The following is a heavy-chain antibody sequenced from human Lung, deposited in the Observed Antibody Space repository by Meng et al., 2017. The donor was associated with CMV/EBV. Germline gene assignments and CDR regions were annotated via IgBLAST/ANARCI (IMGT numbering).Heavy chain of an antibody. V-gene: IGHV3-7*01. J-gene: IGHJ6*02. Sequence: GESLKISCAASGFTFSSYWMNWVRQAPGKGLEWVANIKQDGSEKYYVDSVKGRFTISRDNAKNSLYLQMNSLRAEDTAVYYCARDQRAEYYDLWGGYLGKGGYYGMDVWGQGTTVTVSS. CDR2: IKQDGSEK. CDR1: GFTFSSYW. CDR3: ARDQRAEYYDLWGGYLGKGGYYGMDV. D-gene: IGHD3-3*01.